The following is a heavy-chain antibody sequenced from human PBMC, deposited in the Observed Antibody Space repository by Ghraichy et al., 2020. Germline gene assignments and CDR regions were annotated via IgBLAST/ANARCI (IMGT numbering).Heavy chain of an antibody. CDR1: GFTFSDYY. CDR3: ARRSDSSAFDI. J-gene: IGHJ3*02. CDR2: ISSSGSTI. V-gene: IGHV3-11*01. Sequence: GGLRLSCAASGFTFSDYYMSWIRQAPGKGLKWVSYISSSGSTIYYADSVKGRFTISRDNAKNSLYLQMNSLRAEDTAVYYCARRSDSSAFDIWGQGTMVTVSS.